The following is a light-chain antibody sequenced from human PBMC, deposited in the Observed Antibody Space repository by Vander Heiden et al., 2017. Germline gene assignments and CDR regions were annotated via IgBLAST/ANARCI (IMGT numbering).Light chain of an antibody. J-gene: IGKJ2*01. CDR3: QQYGNSPYT. CDR1: PTVSSSY. Sequence: IVLTQSPGPLSLSPGERATLSCRASPTVSSSYLAWYQQNPGQSPRLLIYGASNRATGIPDRFSGSGSGTDFTLTISRLEPEDFAVYYCQQYGNSPYTFGQGTKLEIK. V-gene: IGKV3-20*01. CDR2: GAS.